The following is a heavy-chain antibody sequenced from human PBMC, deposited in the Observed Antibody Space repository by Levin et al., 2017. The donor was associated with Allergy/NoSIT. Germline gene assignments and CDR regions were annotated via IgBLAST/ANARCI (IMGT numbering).Heavy chain of an antibody. CDR3: VSYRDGPYIPIAY. CDR2: ISGDSRTI. CDR1: GFTFSSYA. D-gene: IGHD2-21*01. V-gene: IGHV3-23*01. Sequence: GGSLRLSCEVSGFTFSSYAMSWIRQTPDKGLEWISIISGDSRTIYYAGSVRGRFTVSRDNSKNTLFLQMNSLRAEDTALYYCVSYRDGPYIPIAYWGQGNPVTVSS. J-gene: IGHJ4*02.